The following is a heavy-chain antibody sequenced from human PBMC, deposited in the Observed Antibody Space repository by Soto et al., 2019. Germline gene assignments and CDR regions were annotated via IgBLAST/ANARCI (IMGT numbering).Heavy chain of an antibody. V-gene: IGHV4-39*01. J-gene: IGHJ6*02. Sequence: SETLSLTCTVSGGSICSSSYYWGWIRQPPGKGLEWIGSIYYSGSTYYNPSLKSRVTISVDTSKNQFSLKLSSVTAADTAVYYCARHQARKTGYYEWATYYYYYYGMDVWGQGTTVT. D-gene: IGHD3-9*01. CDR3: ARHQARKTGYYEWATYYYYYYGMDV. CDR1: GGSICSSSYY. CDR2: IYYSGST.